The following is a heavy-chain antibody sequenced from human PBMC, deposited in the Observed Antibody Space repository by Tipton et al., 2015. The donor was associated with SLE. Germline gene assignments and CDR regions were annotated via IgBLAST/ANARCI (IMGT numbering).Heavy chain of an antibody. CDR2: IYYSGST. Sequence: TLSLTCTVSGGSISSYYWSWIRQPPGKGLEWIGYIYYSGSTNYNPSLKSRVTISVDTSKNQFSLKLSSVTAADTAVYYCARHMGSSSWLAYWGQGTLVTASS. J-gene: IGHJ4*02. D-gene: IGHD6-13*01. CDR3: ARHMGSSSWLAY. V-gene: IGHV4-59*08. CDR1: GGSISSYY.